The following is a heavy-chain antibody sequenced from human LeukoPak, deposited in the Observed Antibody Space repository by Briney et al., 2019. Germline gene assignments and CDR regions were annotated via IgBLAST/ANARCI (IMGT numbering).Heavy chain of an antibody. CDR2: INPNTGGT. V-gene: IGHV1-2*06. J-gene: IGHJ3*02. D-gene: IGHD2/OR15-2a*01. CDR1: GYTFTSYG. CDR3: ARDFRGFYDAFDI. Sequence: ASVKVSCKASGYTFTSYGISWVRQAPGQGLEWMGRINPNTGGTNYAQRFQGRVTMTRDTSISTAYMELSRLRSDDTAVYYCARDFRGFYDAFDIWGQGTMVTVSS.